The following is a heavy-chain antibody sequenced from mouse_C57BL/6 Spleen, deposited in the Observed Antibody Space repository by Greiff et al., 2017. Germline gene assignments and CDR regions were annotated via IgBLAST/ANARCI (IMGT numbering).Heavy chain of an antibody. D-gene: IGHD1-1*01. V-gene: IGHV1-5*01. CDR3: TREVYYGSPCVAY. CDR1: GYTFTSYW. J-gene: IGHJ3*01. Sequence: EVQLQQSGTVLARPGASVKMSCKTSGYTFTSYWMHWVKQRPGQGLEWIGAIYPGNSDTSYNQKFQGKAKLTAGTSASTAYMERSSLTNEDSAVYYCTREVYYGSPCVAYWGQGTLVTVSA. CDR2: IYPGNSDT.